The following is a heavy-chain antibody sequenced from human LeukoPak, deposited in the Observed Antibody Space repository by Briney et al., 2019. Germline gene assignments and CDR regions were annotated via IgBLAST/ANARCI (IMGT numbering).Heavy chain of an antibody. Sequence: ASVKVSCKASGYTFTGYGISWVRQAPGQGLEWMGWISAYSGNPNYAQKLQGRVTMTTETSTSTAYLELRSLRSDDTAVYYCARERYSSSPRYMDVWGKGTTVTVSS. V-gene: IGHV1-18*01. CDR2: ISAYSGNP. CDR3: ARERYSSSPRYMDV. J-gene: IGHJ6*03. CDR1: GYTFTGYG. D-gene: IGHD6-13*01.